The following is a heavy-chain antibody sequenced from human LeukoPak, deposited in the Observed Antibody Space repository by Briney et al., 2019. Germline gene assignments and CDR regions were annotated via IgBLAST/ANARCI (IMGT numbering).Heavy chain of an antibody. J-gene: IGHJ4*02. CDR3: AMGKGSNPPDPYDY. V-gene: IGHV3-9*03. D-gene: IGHD3-16*02. Sequence: GGSLRLSCAASGFTFDDYAMHWVRQAPGKGLEWVSGISWNSGSIGYADSVKGRFTISRDNAKNSLYLQVNSLRVEDMALYYCAMGKGSNPPDPYDYWGQGTLVAVSS. CDR1: GFTFDDYA. CDR2: ISWNSGSI.